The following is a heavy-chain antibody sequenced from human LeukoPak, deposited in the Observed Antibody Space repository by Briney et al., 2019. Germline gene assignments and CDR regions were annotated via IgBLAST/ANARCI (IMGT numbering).Heavy chain of an antibody. CDR1: GYTFTSYG. CDR2: ISAYNGNT. D-gene: IGHD3-10*01. V-gene: IGHV1-18*04. J-gene: IGHJ4*02. CDR3: ARGTMVRGVSPDFDY. Sequence: GASVKVPCKASGYTFTSYGIGWVRQAPGQGLEWMGWISAYNGNTNYAQKLQGRVTMTTDTSTSTAYMELRSLRSDDTAVYYCARGTMVRGVSPDFDYWGQGTLVTVSS.